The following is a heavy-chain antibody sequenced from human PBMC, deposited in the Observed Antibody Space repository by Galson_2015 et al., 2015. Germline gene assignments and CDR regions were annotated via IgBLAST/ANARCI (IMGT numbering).Heavy chain of an antibody. CDR3: AKAPYGGNRGCAFDI. V-gene: IGHV3-23*01. Sequence: SLRLSCAASGFTFSSYAMSWVRQAPGKGLEWVSSISGSGDYTFYADSVKGRFTISRDNSKNTLYLQLSSLRAEDTALYYCAKAPYGGNRGCAFDIWGQLTMVTVSS. D-gene: IGHD4-23*01. CDR2: ISGSGDYT. CDR1: GFTFSSYA. J-gene: IGHJ3*02.